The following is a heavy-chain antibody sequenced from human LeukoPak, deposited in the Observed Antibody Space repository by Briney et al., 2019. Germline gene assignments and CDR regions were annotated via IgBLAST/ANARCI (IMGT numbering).Heavy chain of an antibody. CDR3: ARLSAIPRVGYFDY. J-gene: IGHJ4*02. D-gene: IGHD2-21*01. Sequence: PSETLSLTCTVSGGSISSYYWSWIRQPPGKGLEWIGYIYYSGSTNYNPSLKSRVTISVDTSKNQFSLKLSSVTAADTAVYYCARLSAIPRVGYFDYWGQGTLVTVSS. CDR1: GGSISSYY. V-gene: IGHV4-59*01. CDR2: IYYSGST.